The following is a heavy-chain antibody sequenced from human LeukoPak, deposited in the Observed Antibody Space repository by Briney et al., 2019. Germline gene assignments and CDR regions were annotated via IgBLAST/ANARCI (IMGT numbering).Heavy chain of an antibody. V-gene: IGHV1-69*04. CDR3: ARAAVTGWFDP. Sequence: SVKVSCKASGGTFSSYAIIWVRQAPGQGLEWMGRIIPILGIANYAQKFQGRVTITADKSTSTAYMELSSLRSEDTAVYYCARAAVTGWFDPWGQGTLVTVSS. CDR2: IIPILGIA. CDR1: GGTFSSYA. D-gene: IGHD2-21*02. J-gene: IGHJ5*02.